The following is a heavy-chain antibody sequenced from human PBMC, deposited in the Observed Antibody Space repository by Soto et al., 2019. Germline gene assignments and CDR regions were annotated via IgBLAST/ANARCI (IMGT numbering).Heavy chain of an antibody. CDR1: GGSVSDIY. J-gene: IGHJ5*01. V-gene: IGHV4-59*02. Sequence: PSETLSLTCSVSGGSVSDIYWSWVRQSPGKGLEWIGYIHQTGTPKYNPSLKSRVTVSLDTSKNQFSLDLTSVTAADSAIYFCARDPYGDFIQVGWFDSWGPGLQVPVSS. CDR2: IHQTGTP. CDR3: ARDPYGDFIQVGWFDS. D-gene: IGHD4-17*01.